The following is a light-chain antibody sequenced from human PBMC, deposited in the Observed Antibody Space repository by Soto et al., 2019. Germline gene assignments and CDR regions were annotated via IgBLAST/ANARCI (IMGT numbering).Light chain of an antibody. CDR2: EVS. J-gene: IGLJ1*01. CDR3: FSYTSSGTYV. CDR1: PSDVGNYKY. Sequence: QSALTQPASVSGSPGQSITISCTGTPSDVGNYKYVSWYQQHPGKAPKLMIYEVSKRPSGVSNRFSGSKSGNTASLTISGLQAEDETDYYCFSYTSSGTYVFGTGTKVTVL. V-gene: IGLV2-14*01.